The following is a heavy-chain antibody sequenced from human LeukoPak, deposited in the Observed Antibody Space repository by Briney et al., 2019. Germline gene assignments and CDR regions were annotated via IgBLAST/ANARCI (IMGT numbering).Heavy chain of an antibody. Sequence: GGSLKISCHGFGYXLTTSWIGWVRQLPGKGLEWTAIIYAGNSDAKYSPSFQGQVSISTDRSISTAYLHWSSLKASDTAIYYCAIINHPDGRVYWGQGTLVTVSS. J-gene: IGHJ4*02. CDR3: AIINHPDGRVY. V-gene: IGHV5-51*01. CDR1: GYXLTTSW. D-gene: IGHD5-24*01. CDR2: IYAGNSDA.